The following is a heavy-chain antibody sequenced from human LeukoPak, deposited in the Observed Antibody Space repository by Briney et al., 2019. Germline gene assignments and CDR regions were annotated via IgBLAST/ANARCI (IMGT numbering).Heavy chain of an antibody. Sequence: GGSLRLSCIASGFTFGDYGMSWFRQAPGKGLEWVSFIRSKSYGGTTEYAASVKGRFTISRDDSKSIAYLQMNGLKTEDTAVYYRTSRIVVVPAARGRNYFDYWGQGTLVTVSS. CDR2: IRSKSYGGTT. D-gene: IGHD2-2*01. J-gene: IGHJ4*02. CDR3: TSRIVVVPAARGRNYFDY. CDR1: GFTFGDYG. V-gene: IGHV3-49*03.